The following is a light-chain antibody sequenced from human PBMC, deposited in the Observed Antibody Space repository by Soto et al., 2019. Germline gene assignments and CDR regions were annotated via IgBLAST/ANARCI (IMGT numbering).Light chain of an antibody. J-gene: IGLJ1*01. CDR2: EVT. V-gene: IGLV2-14*01. CDR1: SGDIGSYNR. Sequence: QSVLTQPASVSGSPGHAITLSCTGTSGDIGSYNRVSWYQQHPGKAPKLIIYEVTDRPSGVSNRFSGSKSGNTASLTISGLQAEDEAEYYCSSYTNINTRACVFGTGTKVT. CDR3: SSYTNINTRACV.